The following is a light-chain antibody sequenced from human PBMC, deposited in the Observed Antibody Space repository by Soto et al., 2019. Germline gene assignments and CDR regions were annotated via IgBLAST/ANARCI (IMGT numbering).Light chain of an antibody. CDR1: QSVSTY. J-gene: IGKJ2*01. V-gene: IGKV3-11*01. CDR2: DAS. CDR3: QQRSNWPPVT. Sequence: EIVLTQSPATLSLSPGESETLSCRASQSVSTYLAWYQHKPGQAPRLLIYDASNRATGIPARFSGSGSGTDFTLTISSLEPEDFAVYYCQQRSNWPPVTFGQGTKLEIK.